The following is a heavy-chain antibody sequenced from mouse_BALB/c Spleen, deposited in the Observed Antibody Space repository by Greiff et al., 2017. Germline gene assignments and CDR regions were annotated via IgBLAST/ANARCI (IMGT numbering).Heavy chain of an antibody. CDR1: GFSLTGYG. Sequence: QVQLKESGPGLVAPSQSLSITCTVSGFSLTGYGVNWVRQPPGKGLEWLGMIWGDGSTDYNSALKSRLSISKDNSKSQVFLKMNSLQNDDTARYYCARDFNYGSCHYAMDYWGQGTSVTVSS. J-gene: IGHJ4*01. CDR2: IWGDGST. D-gene: IGHD1-1*01. V-gene: IGHV2-6-7*01. CDR3: ARDFNYGSCHYAMDY.